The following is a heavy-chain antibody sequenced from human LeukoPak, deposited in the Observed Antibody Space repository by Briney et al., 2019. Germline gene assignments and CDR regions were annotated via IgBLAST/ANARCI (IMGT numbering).Heavy chain of an antibody. D-gene: IGHD6-13*01. J-gene: IGHJ3*02. CDR1: GFTFSSYG. V-gene: IGHV3-7*01. CDR2: IKQDGSEK. Sequence: GGSLRLSCAVSGFTFSSYGMSWVRQAPGKGLEWVANIKQDGSEKYYVDSVKGRFTISRDNAKNSLYLQMNSLRAEDTAVYYCAREGVSAAAYTYAFDIWGQGTMVTVSS. CDR3: AREGVSAAAYTYAFDI.